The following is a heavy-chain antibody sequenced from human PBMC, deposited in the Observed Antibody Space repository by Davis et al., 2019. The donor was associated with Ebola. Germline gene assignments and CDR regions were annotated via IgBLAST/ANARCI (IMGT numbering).Heavy chain of an antibody. CDR3: AAGGNVGADNWFDP. Sequence: SVKVSCKPSGFTFTRSVVQWVRQARGQRLESIGWIVVGSGDTNYAQKFQGRVTITRDMSISSAYMELNSLTSEATAVYYCAAGGNVGADNWFDPWGQGTLVTVSS. CDR2: IVVGSGDT. J-gene: IGHJ5*02. V-gene: IGHV1-58*01. CDR1: GFTFTRSV. D-gene: IGHD3-16*01.